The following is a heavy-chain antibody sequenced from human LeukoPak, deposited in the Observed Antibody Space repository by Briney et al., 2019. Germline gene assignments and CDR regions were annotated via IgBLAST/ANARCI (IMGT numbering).Heavy chain of an antibody. D-gene: IGHD1-26*01. CDR3: ARDLLYSGSYSWYFDL. Sequence: GRSLRLSCAASGFTFSRNGMHWVRQAPGKGLEWVALIYYDGSNKYYVDSVKGRFTISRDNSKNMVYLQMNSLRAEDAAVYYCARDLLYSGSYSWYFDLWGRGTPVTVSS. J-gene: IGHJ2*01. CDR2: IYYDGSNK. V-gene: IGHV3-33*01. CDR1: GFTFSRNG.